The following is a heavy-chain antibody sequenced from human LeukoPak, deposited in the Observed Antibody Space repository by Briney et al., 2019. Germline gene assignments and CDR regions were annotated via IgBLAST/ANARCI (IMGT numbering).Heavy chain of an antibody. CDR2: ISSSSSYI. CDR1: GFTFSSYS. V-gene: IGHV3-21*01. D-gene: IGHD2-2*03. J-gene: IGHJ3*02. CDR3: ASWIVCEGEGCAFDI. Sequence: EGSLRLSCAASGFTFSSYSKDWVRQAPGKGLEWFSSISSSSSYIYYADSVKGRFTISRDNAKNSLYLQMNSLRAEDTAVYYCASWIVCEGEGCAFDIWGQGTMVTVSS.